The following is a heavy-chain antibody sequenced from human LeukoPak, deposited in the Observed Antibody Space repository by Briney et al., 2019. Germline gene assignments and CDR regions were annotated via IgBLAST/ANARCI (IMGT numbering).Heavy chain of an antibody. J-gene: IGHJ2*01. V-gene: IGHV3-74*01. Sequence: PXGALXXACAASGLTLSNYWMHWVRQAPGKGLVWVSRMNSDGSGTSYADSVKGRFTISRDNAKNTLYLQMNSLRAEDTGVYYCARETTVSREWYFDLWGRGTLVTVAS. D-gene: IGHD4-17*01. CDR2: MNSDGSGT. CDR1: GLTLSNYW. CDR3: ARETTVSREWYFDL.